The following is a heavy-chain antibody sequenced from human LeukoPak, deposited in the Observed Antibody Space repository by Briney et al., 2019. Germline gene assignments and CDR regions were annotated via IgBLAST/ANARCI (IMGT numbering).Heavy chain of an antibody. CDR1: GGTFSSYA. V-gene: IGHV1-69*04. Sequence: ASVKVSCKASGGTFSSYAISWVRQAPGQGLEWMGRIIPILGIANYAQKFQGRVTITADKSTSTAYMELSSLRSEDTAVYYCARDHAFGYSYSPDYWGQGTLVTVSS. CDR3: ARDHAFGYSYSPDY. CDR2: IIPILGIA. J-gene: IGHJ4*02. D-gene: IGHD5-18*01.